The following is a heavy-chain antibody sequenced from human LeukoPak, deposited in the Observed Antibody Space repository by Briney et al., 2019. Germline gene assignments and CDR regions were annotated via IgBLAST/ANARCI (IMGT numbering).Heavy chain of an antibody. V-gene: IGHV3-21*01. D-gene: IGHD3-22*01. Sequence: SGGSLRLSCAASGFTFSSYSMNWVRQAPGEGLEWVSSISSSSSCIYYADSVKGRFTISRDNAKNSLYLQMNSLRAEDTAVYYCARNYYYDSSGYYPPHDYWGQGTLVTVSS. CDR2: ISSSSSCI. CDR1: GFTFSSYS. CDR3: ARNYYYDSSGYYPPHDY. J-gene: IGHJ4*02.